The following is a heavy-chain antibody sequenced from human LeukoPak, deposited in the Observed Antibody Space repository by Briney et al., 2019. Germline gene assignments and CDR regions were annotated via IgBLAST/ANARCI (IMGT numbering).Heavy chain of an antibody. D-gene: IGHD5-12*01. CDR3: ARVSVDSGYGNWFDP. V-gene: IGHV1-18*04. Sequence: ASVKVSCKASGYTFTNYGISWVRQAPGQGLEWMAWISANNGETRYAQNFQGRVTMTTDTSTSTAYMELRSLRSDDTAVYYCARVSVDSGYGNWFDPWGQGTLVTVSS. J-gene: IGHJ5*02. CDR2: ISANNGET. CDR1: GYTFTNYG.